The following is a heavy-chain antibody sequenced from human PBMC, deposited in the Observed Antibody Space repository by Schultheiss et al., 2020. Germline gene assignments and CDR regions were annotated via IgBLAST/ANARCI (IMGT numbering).Heavy chain of an antibody. Sequence: SETLSLTCTVSGGSISSGDYYWSWLRLHPEKGLEWIGYIFHTGPTNYNPSLKSRVTISVDTSKNQFSLKLSSVTAADTAVYYCARARGSSEVDYWGQGTLVTVSS. V-gene: IGHV4-30-4*01. CDR1: GGSISSGDYY. CDR2: IFHTGPT. CDR3: ARARGSSEVDY. J-gene: IGHJ4*02.